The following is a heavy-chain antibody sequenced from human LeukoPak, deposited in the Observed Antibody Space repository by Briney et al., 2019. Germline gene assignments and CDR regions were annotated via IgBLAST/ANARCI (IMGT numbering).Heavy chain of an antibody. Sequence: GGSLRLSCAASGFTFTRYWMHWVCQAPGKGLVWVSRVNPDGSSTTYGDSVKGRFTSSRGNAKNTLYLQMNSLRAEDTAVYYCARGGSYGDYWGQGILVTVSS. CDR3: ARGGSYGDY. D-gene: IGHD3-16*01. V-gene: IGHV3-74*01. J-gene: IGHJ4*02. CDR2: VNPDGSST. CDR1: GFTFTRYW.